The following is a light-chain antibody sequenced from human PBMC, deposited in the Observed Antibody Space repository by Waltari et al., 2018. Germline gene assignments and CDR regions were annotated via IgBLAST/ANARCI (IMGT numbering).Light chain of an antibody. Sequence: DIVMTQTPLSLSVPPGQPASISCKSSQSLLHTDGRTYLFWYLQKPGQSPQLLIYEVSKRFSGVPDRFSGSGSGTDFTLKISRVEAEDVGVYYCMQSLQLPITFGQGTRLEIK. CDR2: EVS. J-gene: IGKJ5*01. CDR3: MQSLQLPIT. CDR1: QSLLHTDGRTY. V-gene: IGKV2D-29*02.